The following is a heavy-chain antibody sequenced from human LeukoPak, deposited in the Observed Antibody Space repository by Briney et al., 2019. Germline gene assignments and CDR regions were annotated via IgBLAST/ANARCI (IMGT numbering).Heavy chain of an antibody. Sequence: PGGSLRLSCAASGFTFSSYSMNWVRQAPGKGLEWVSSISSSSSYIYYADSVKGRFTISRDNAKNSLYLQMNSLRAEDTAVYYCATQPYDSSGYYHYWGQGTLVTVSS. CDR1: GFTFSSYS. J-gene: IGHJ4*02. CDR2: ISSSSSYI. V-gene: IGHV3-21*01. CDR3: ATQPYDSSGYYHY. D-gene: IGHD3-22*01.